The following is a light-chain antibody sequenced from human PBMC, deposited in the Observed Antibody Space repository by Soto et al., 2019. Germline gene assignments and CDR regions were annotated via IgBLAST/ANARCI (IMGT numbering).Light chain of an antibody. CDR1: HTIATY. J-gene: IGKJ2*01. CDR3: QQFYYYPHT. Sequence: EIQMTQSPASLSASVGERVTLTCRASHTIATYLNWYQQKAGKVPEVLIYGTSTLQPGVPLRFTGSGYGTDFTLTINNVQPEDFATYYCQQFYYYPHTSGQGTKLEVK. V-gene: IGKV1-39*01. CDR2: GTS.